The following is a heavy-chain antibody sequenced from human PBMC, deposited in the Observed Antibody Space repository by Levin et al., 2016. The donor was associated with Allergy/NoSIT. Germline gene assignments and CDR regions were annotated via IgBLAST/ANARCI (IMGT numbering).Heavy chain of an antibody. CDR2: IKQDGSEK. CDR3: ARVGYDSSGYYYYYYYGMDV. D-gene: IGHD3-22*01. V-gene: IGHV3-7*01. Sequence: VRQAPGKGLEWVANIKQDGSEKYYVDSVKGRFTISRDNAKNSLYLQMNSLRAEDTAVYYCARVGYDSSGYYYYYYYGMDVWGQGTTVTVSS. J-gene: IGHJ6*02.